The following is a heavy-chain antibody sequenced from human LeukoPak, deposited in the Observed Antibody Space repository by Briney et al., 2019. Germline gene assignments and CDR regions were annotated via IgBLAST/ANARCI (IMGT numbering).Heavy chain of an antibody. CDR2: INPNSGGT. CDR1: GYTFTGYY. V-gene: IGHV1-2*02. Sequence: ASVKVSCKASGYTFTGYYMHWVRQAPGQGLEWMGWINPNSGGTNYAQKFQGRVTMTRDTSISTAYMELRSLRSDDTAVYYCARGGYYYDSSGYLPDYWGQGTLVTVSS. CDR3: ARGGYYYDSSGYLPDY. D-gene: IGHD3-22*01. J-gene: IGHJ4*02.